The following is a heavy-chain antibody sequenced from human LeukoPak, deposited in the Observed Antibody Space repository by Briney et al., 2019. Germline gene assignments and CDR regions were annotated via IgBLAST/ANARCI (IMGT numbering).Heavy chain of an antibody. CDR2: INSDGSST. V-gene: IGHV3-74*01. D-gene: IGHD6-19*01. Sequence: PGGSLRLSCAASGFTFSSYWMHWVRQAPGKGLVWVSRINSDGSSTSYADSVKGRFTISRDNAKNTLYLQMNSLRAEDTAVYYCARDRIDKIAVAGTVYYYYYGMDLWGQGTTVTVSS. J-gene: IGHJ6*02. CDR1: GFTFSSYW. CDR3: ARDRIDKIAVAGTVYYYYYGMDL.